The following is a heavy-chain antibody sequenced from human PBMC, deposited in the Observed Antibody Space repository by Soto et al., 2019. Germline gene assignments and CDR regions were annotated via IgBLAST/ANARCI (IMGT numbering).Heavy chain of an antibody. CDR2: ISWNSGSI. D-gene: IGHD6-19*01. Sequence: AGGSLRLSCAASGFTFDDYAMHWVRQAPGKGLEWVSGISWNSGSIGYADSVKGRFTISRDNAKNSLYLQMNSLRAEDTALYYCAKDISSPIAVAGSFYWGQGTLVTVSS. J-gene: IGHJ4*02. V-gene: IGHV3-9*01. CDR3: AKDISSPIAVAGSFY. CDR1: GFTFDDYA.